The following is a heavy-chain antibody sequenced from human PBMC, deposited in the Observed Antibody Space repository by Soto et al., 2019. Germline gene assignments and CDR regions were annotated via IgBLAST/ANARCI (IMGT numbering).Heavy chain of an antibody. CDR3: ARDAIVVVPAARSYYYYYYMDV. CDR2: ISSSGSTI. D-gene: IGHD2-2*01. CDR1: GFTFSDYY. Sequence: GGSLRLSCAASGFTFSDYYMSWIRQAPGKGLEWVSYISSSGSTIYYADSVKGRFTISRDNAKNSLYLQMNSLRAEDTAVYYCARDAIVVVPAARSYYYYYYMDVWGKGTTVTVSS. V-gene: IGHV3-11*01. J-gene: IGHJ6*03.